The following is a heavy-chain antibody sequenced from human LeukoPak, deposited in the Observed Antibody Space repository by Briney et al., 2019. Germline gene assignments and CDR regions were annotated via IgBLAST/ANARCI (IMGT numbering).Heavy chain of an antibody. V-gene: IGHV1-46*01. CDR3: AKDYCSGGNCPFPFFDS. J-gene: IGHJ4*02. Sequence: ASVKVSCKASGYSFTSNYIHWVRQAPGQGLEWMGMIYPRDGSTSYAQKFQGRVTVTRDTSTSTVHMELSGLRAEDTATYYCAKDYCSGGNCPFPFFDSWGQGTLVTVSS. CDR2: IYPRDGST. D-gene: IGHD2-15*01. CDR1: GYSFTSNY.